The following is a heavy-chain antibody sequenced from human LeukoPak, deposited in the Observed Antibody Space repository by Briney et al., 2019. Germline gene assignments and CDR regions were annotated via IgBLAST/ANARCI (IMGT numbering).Heavy chain of an antibody. CDR2: INHSGST. Sequence: SETLSLTCAVYGGSFSGYYWSWIRQPPGKGLEWIGEINHSGSTNYNPSLKSRVTISVDTSKNQFSLKLSSVTAADTAVYYCARDELWFGELLYTKPLDYWGQGTLVTVSS. CDR1: GGSFSGYY. CDR3: ARDELWFGELLYTKPLDY. D-gene: IGHD3-10*01. V-gene: IGHV4-34*01. J-gene: IGHJ4*02.